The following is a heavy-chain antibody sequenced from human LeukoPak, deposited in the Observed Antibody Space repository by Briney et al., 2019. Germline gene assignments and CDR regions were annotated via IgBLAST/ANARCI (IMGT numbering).Heavy chain of an antibody. CDR1: GFTFSTYW. V-gene: IGHV3-74*01. CDR2: INSDGTST. CDR3: ARVRTYYDFWSGDHRGTYYFDY. D-gene: IGHD3-3*01. J-gene: IGHJ4*02. Sequence: GGPLRLSCAASGFTFSTYWMHWVRQAPGKGLVWVSLINSDGTSTSYADSVKGRFTISRDNAKNTLYLQMNSLRAEDTAVYYCARVRTYYDFWSGDHRGTYYFDYWGQGALVTVSS.